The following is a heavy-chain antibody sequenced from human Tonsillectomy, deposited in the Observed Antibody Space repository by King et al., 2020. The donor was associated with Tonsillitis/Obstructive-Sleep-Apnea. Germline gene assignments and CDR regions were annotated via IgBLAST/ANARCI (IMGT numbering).Heavy chain of an antibody. CDR2: TYYKSKWYN. CDR3: ARDRLLTGTRGYFDY. D-gene: IGHD1-20*01. V-gene: IGHV6-1*01. Sequence: QVQLQQSGPGLVKPSQTLSLTCAIFGDSVSSNSAAWNWIRQSPSRGLECLGRTYYKSKWYNDFAVSVKSLITINPDTSKNQFSLLLNSVTPEVTAVYYCARDRLLTGTRGYFDYWGQGTLVTVSS. CDR1: GDSVSSNSAA. J-gene: IGHJ4*02.